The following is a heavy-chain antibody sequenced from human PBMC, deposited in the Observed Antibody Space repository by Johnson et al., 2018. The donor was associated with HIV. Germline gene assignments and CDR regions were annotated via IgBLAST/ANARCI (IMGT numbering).Heavy chain of an antibody. CDR2: IKEDGSEK. CDR1: GFTFNSYG. V-gene: IGHV3-7*03. CDR3: ARPIARGASNI. D-gene: IGHD1-26*01. J-gene: IGHJ3*02. Sequence: VQLVESGGGVVQPGRSLRLSCAASGFTFNSYGMHWVRQAPGKGLEWVANIKEDGSEKYYVDSVRGRFTVSRDNAKNLLYLQMNSLRVEDTAVYYCARPIARGASNIWGQGTMVIVSS.